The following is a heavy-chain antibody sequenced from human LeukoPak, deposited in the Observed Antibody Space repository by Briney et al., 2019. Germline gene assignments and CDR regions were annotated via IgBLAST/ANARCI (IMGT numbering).Heavy chain of an antibody. D-gene: IGHD6-13*01. V-gene: IGHV1-46*01. J-gene: IGHJ4*02. CDR3: ARGGRRGLAAAVDY. Sequence: GASVKASCKASGNTFTSYYMHCVRQAPGQGLEWMGVINPSGGSTNYAQKFQGRVTMTRDTSTSTVYMELSSLRSEDTAFYYCARGGRRGLAAAVDYWGQGTLVTVSS. CDR1: GNTFTSYY. CDR2: INPSGGST.